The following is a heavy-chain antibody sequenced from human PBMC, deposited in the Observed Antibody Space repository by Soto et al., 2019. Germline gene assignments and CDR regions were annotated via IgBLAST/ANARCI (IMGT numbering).Heavy chain of an antibody. V-gene: IGHV3-30*03. Sequence: QVHLVESGGGVVPPGRSLKLSCIASGFAFGSHGMHWVRQVSGQGLEWVAVISHDGQNQYYRESVKGRFTISRDNSKNSLFLEVHSLRVEDMAVYYCARERADIVVAPVATSGMDVWGQGTAVTVSS. CDR3: ARERADIVVAPVATSGMDV. J-gene: IGHJ6*02. D-gene: IGHD2-2*01. CDR1: GFAFGSHG. CDR2: ISHDGQNQ.